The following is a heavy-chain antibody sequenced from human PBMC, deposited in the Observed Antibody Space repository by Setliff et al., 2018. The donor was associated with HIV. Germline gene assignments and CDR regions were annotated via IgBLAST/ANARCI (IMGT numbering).Heavy chain of an antibody. J-gene: IGHJ3*02. Sequence: ASVKVSCQVSGDTLSEVSMHWVRQAPGKGLEWMGGFDPEDEETIYAQNFQGRVTMTEDTSTDTAYMELSSLRSEDTAMYYCATAYFYDSSGYWYVFDIWGQGTMVTVSS. CDR3: ATAYFYDSSGYWYVFDI. D-gene: IGHD3-22*01. CDR2: FDPEDEET. V-gene: IGHV1-24*01. CDR1: GDTLSEVS.